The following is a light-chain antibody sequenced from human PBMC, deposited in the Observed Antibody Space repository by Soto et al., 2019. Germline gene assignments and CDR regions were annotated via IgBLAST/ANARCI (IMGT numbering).Light chain of an antibody. J-gene: IGKJ1*01. V-gene: IGKV1-27*01. CDR3: QKYNGVPPT. CDR2: AAS. CDR1: QGISNY. Sequence: DIQMTQSPSSLSASVGDRVTITCRASQGISNYLAWYQQQPGKVPKLLLYAASTLQSGVPSRFSCSGSGTDFTLTISSLQPEDVATYYCQKYNGVPPTFGQGTKVEIK.